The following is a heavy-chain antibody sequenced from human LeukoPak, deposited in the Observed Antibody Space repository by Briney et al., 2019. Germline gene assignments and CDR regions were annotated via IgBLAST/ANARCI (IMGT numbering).Heavy chain of an antibody. V-gene: IGHV4-59*11. J-gene: IGHJ3*02. Sequence: SETLSLTCAVSADSFSSHYWTWIRQPPGKGLEWIGYISYIGSTNYNPSLKSRVTISIDTSKNQFSLKLSSVTAADMAVYYCARDLVTVTKGFDIWGQGTMVTVSS. D-gene: IGHD4-17*01. CDR1: ADSFSSHY. CDR2: ISYIGST. CDR3: ARDLVTVTKGFDI.